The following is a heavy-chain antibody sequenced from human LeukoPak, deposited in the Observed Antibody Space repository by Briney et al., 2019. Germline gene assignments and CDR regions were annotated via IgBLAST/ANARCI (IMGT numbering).Heavy chain of an antibody. D-gene: IGHD6-19*01. CDR3: AKDPQWPPLREDI. CDR2: ISGSGGST. Sequence: LTGGSLRLSCAASGFTFSSYAMSWVRQAPGKGLEWVSAISGSGGSTYYADSVKGRFTISRDNSKNTLYLQMNSLRAEDTAVYYCAKDPQWPPLREDIWGQGTMVTVSS. CDR1: GFTFSSYA. V-gene: IGHV3-23*01. J-gene: IGHJ3*02.